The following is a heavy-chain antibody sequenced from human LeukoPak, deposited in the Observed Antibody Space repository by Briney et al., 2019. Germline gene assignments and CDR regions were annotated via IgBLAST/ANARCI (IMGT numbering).Heavy chain of an antibody. CDR2: IYYSGST. CDR1: GGSVSSGSYY. D-gene: IGHD5-24*01. Sequence: PSETLSLTCTVSGGSVSSGSYYWGWIRQPPGKGLEWIGYIYYSGSTNYNPSLKSRVTISVDTSKNQFSLKLSSVTAADTAVYYCARAQSGWLQSGPYYYFDYWGQGTLVTVSS. J-gene: IGHJ4*02. CDR3: ARAQSGWLQSGPYYYFDY. V-gene: IGHV4-61*01.